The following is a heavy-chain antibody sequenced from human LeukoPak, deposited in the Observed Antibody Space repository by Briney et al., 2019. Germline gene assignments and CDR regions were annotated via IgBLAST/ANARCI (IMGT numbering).Heavy chain of an antibody. CDR3: ARRLGRKFGERFYYYHYMDV. D-gene: IGHD3-10*01. V-gene: IGHV4-34*01. CDR2: INHSGST. Sequence: SETLSLTCAVYGGSFSDYYWSWIRQPPGKGLEWIGVINHSGSTNYNPSLKSRVTISVDTSKNQFSLKLSSVTAADTAVYYCARRLGRKFGERFYYYHYMDVWGKGTTVTIFS. J-gene: IGHJ6*03. CDR1: GGSFSDYY.